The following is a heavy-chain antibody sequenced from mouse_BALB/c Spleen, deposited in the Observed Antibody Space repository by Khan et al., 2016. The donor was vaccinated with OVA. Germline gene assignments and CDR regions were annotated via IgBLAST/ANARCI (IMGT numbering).Heavy chain of an antibody. V-gene: IGHV3-2*02. CDR3: ARVYGGDFDY. J-gene: IGHJ2*01. Sequence: EVQLQESGPGLVKPSQSLSLTCTVTGYSITSDYVWNWIRQFPGNKLEWMGYISYSGNTKYNPSLKSRISITRDTSKNQFFLQLNSVTIEDAATYYCARVYGGDFDYWGRGTTLTVSS. CDR1: GYSITSDYV. CDR2: ISYSGNT. D-gene: IGHD1-1*01.